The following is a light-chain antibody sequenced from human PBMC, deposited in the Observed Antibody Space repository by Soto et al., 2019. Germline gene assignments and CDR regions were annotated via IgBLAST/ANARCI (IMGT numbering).Light chain of an antibody. CDR2: GNS. Sequence: QSVLTQPPSVSGAPGQRVTISCTGSSSNIGAHYDVHWYQQLPGTAPKLLIYGNSNRPSGVPDRCSGSKSGTSASLAITGLQAEDEADYYCQSYDNSLSVYVFGTGTKLTVL. V-gene: IGLV1-40*01. CDR1: SSNIGAHYD. J-gene: IGLJ1*01. CDR3: QSYDNSLSVYV.